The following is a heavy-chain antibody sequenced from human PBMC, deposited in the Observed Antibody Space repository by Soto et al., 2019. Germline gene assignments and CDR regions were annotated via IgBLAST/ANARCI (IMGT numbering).Heavy chain of an antibody. CDR2: ISYDGSNK. CDR3: AKVVVPAAMPDY. Sequence: PGGSLRLSCAASGFTFSSYAMHWVRQAPGKGLEWVAVISYDGSNKYYADSVKGRFTISRDNSKNTPYLQMNSLRAEDTAVYYCAKVVVPAAMPDYWGQGTLVTVSS. V-gene: IGHV3-30-3*01. CDR1: GFTFSSYA. D-gene: IGHD2-2*01. J-gene: IGHJ4*02.